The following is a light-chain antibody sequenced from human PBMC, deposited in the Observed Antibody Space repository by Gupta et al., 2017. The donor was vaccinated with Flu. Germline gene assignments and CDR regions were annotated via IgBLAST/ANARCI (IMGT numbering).Light chain of an antibody. J-gene: IGKJ4*01. CDR2: GAS. CDR1: ENVGSD. V-gene: IGKV3D-15*01. CDR3: QQYKTWPLT. Sequence: GETATLSCRANENVGSDLAWYQQKPGQPPRLVMHGASARATGIPVRFSGTGSGTEFTLIISSLQSEDFALYFCQQYKTWPLTFGGGTKVEIK.